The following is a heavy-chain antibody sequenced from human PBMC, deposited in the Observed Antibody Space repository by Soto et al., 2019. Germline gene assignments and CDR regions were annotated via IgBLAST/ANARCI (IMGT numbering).Heavy chain of an antibody. CDR1: GGTFSSYA. D-gene: IGHD6-13*01. V-gene: IGHV1-69*01. CDR2: IIPIFGTA. Sequence: QVQLVQSGAEVKKPGSSVKVSCKASGGTFSSYAISWVRQAPGQGLEWMGGIIPIFGTANYAQKFQGSVTITADESTSAAYMELSSLRSEDTAEYYCARAADVYNWFDPWGQGTLVTVSS. CDR3: ARAADVYNWFDP. J-gene: IGHJ5*02.